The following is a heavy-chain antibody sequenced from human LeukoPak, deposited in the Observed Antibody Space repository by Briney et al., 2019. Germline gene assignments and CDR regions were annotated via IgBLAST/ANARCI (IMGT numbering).Heavy chain of an antibody. J-gene: IGHJ3*02. Sequence: SETLSLTCAVSGASVSSSTYYWGWTRQPPGKGLEWIGTFYYSGSTYYNPSLKSRVTISVDRSKNQFSLKLTSVTAADTAVYHCARHMGTVVTGTGGDAFDTWGQGTMVTVSS. V-gene: IGHV4-39*01. D-gene: IGHD6-13*01. CDR2: FYYSGST. CDR3: ARHMGTVVTGTGGDAFDT. CDR1: GASVSSSTYY.